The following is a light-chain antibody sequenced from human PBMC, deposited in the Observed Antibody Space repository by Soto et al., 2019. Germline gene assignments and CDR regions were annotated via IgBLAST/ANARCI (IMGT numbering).Light chain of an antibody. CDR3: QQYYSTPHT. CDR2: WAP. V-gene: IGKV4-1*01. J-gene: IGKJ2*01. Sequence: DIVMTQSPDSLAVSLGERATINCMSSQSVLYSSNNKNYLAWYQQKPGQPPKLLIYWAPTRESGVPDRFSGSGSGTDFTLTISSLQAEDVAVYYCQQYYSTPHTFGQGTKLEIK. CDR1: QSVLYSSNNKNY.